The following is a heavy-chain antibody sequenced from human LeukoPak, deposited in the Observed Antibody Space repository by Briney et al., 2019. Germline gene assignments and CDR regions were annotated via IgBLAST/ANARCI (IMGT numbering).Heavy chain of an antibody. D-gene: IGHD5-24*01. CDR1: GYTFISYG. V-gene: IGHV1-18*01. Sequence: GASLKVSCKASGYTFISYGISWVRQAPGQGLEWMGWISTYNGKANYAQKLQVRVTMTTDISTSTAYMEVRSLRSDDTAVYYCARGRWPYYFDYWGQGTLVTVSS. CDR2: ISTYNGKA. J-gene: IGHJ4*02. CDR3: ARGRWPYYFDY.